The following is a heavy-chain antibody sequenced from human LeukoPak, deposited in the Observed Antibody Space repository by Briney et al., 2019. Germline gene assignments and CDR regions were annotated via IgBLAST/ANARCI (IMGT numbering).Heavy chain of an antibody. V-gene: IGHV3-53*01. CDR3: ARAPYYDFWSGYIKD. CDR2: IYSGGST. D-gene: IGHD3-3*01. CDR1: GFTVSSNY. Sequence: GGSLRLSCAASGFTVSSNYMSWVRQAPGKGLEWVSVIYSGGSTYYADSVKGRFTISRDNSKNTLYLQMNSLRAEDTAVYYCARAPYYDFWSGYIKDWGQGSLVTVSS. J-gene: IGHJ4*02.